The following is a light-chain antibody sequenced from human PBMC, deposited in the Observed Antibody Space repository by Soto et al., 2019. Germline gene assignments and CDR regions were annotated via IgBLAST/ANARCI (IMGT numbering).Light chain of an antibody. CDR2: LNSDGSH. CDR1: SGHSSYA. CDR3: QTWGTGVV. J-gene: IGLJ2*01. V-gene: IGLV4-69*01. Sequence: QPVLTQSPSASASLGASVKLTCTLSSGHSSYAIAWHQQQPEKGPRYLMKLNSDGSHSKGDGIPDRFSGSSSGAERSLTISSLQCEDEADYYCQTWGTGVVFGGGTKLTVL.